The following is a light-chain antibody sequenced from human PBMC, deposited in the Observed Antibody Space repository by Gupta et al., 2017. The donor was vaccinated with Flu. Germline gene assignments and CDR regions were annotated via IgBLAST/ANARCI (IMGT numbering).Light chain of an antibody. CDR2: EVS. J-gene: IGLJ2*01. CDR1: SSDVGSYKR. CDR3: SSYTSSSHVV. Sequence: SVTIASTGTSSDVGSYKRVAWYQQPPGTAPKLMMYEVSKRPSGVPERFSGSKSGNTAALTISGLQAEDEAEYYCSSYTSSSHVVFGGGTKLTVL. V-gene: IGLV2-18*02.